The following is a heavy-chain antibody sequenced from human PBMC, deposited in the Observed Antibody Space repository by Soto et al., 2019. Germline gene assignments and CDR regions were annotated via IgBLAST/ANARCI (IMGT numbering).Heavy chain of an antibody. Sequence: DSVKVSCKASGYTFTSYAMHWVRQALGKRLEWMGWINAGNGNTKYSQKFQGRVTITRDTSASTAYMELSSLRSEDTAVYYCAKSIVVVTSLVSRGQGIPITVSP. V-gene: IGHV1-3*01. J-gene: IGHJ4*02. CDR1: GYTFTSYA. D-gene: IGHD2-21*02. CDR2: INAGNGNT. CDR3: AKSIVVVTSLVS.